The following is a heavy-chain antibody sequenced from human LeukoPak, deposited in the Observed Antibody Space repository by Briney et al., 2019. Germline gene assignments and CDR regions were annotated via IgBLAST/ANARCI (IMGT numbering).Heavy chain of an antibody. CDR3: AKASGDVVVVVAHDY. J-gene: IGHJ4*02. Sequence: EPGGSLRLSCAVSGFTFSSYAMSWVRQAPGKGLEWVSVITGSGGSTYCADSVKGRFTISRDNSKNTLYLQMNSLRAEDTAVYYCAKASGDVVVVVAHDYWGQGTLVTVSS. CDR1: GFTFSSYA. CDR2: ITGSGGST. D-gene: IGHD2-15*01. V-gene: IGHV3-23*01.